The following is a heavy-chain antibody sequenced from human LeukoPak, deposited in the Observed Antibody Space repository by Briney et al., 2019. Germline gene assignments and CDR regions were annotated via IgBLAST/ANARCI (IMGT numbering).Heavy chain of an antibody. CDR2: IYYSGST. Sequence: PSETLSLTCTVSGGSISSYYWSWIRQPPGKGLEWIGYIYYSGSTNYNPSFKSRVTISVDTSKNQFSLKLSSVTAADTAVYYCARRTTSYSSGWTYYFDYWGQGTLVTVSS. J-gene: IGHJ4*02. CDR1: GGSISSYY. CDR3: ARRTTSYSSGWTYYFDY. D-gene: IGHD6-19*01. V-gene: IGHV4-59*08.